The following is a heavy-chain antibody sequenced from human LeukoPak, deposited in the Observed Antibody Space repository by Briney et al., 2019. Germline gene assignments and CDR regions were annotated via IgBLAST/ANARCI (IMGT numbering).Heavy chain of an antibody. J-gene: IGHJ4*02. CDR3: AKTGSSSWGYFDY. Sequence: GGSLRLSCAASGFTFSTYGMHWVRQAPGKGLEWVAFIRDDGTIKYYADSVKGRFTISRDNSKNTLYLQMNSLRAEDTAVYYCAKTGSSSWGYFDYWGQGTLVTVSS. D-gene: IGHD6-13*01. V-gene: IGHV3-30*02. CDR1: GFTFSTYG. CDR2: IRDDGTIK.